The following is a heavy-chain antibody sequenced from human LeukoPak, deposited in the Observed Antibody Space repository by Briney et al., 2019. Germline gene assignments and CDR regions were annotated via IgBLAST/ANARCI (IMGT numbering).Heavy chain of an antibody. J-gene: IGHJ4*02. Sequence: SETLSLTCTVSGGSINNYYWSWIRQPPGKGLEWIGYIYYRGSTNYNPSLKSRVTFSVDTSKNQFSLKLNSVTAADTAVYYCARTYYDFWSGYYRVYFDYWGQGTLVTVSS. CDR1: GGSINNYY. CDR3: ARTYYDFWSGYYRVYFDY. D-gene: IGHD3-3*01. CDR2: IYYRGST. V-gene: IGHV4-59*01.